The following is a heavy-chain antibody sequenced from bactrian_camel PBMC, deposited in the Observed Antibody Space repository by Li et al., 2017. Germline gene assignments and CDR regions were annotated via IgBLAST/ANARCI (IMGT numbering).Heavy chain of an antibody. CDR3: AADPGCGTFCGGEFCYTPADFGY. CDR1: ASYSQYC. J-gene: IGHJ6*01. D-gene: IGHD2*01. V-gene: IGHV3S53*01. Sequence: HVQLVESGGGSVEAGGSLRLTCSASASYSQYCMIWFRQAPGKDREAITTVNIDGSINYADSVKGRFTISKDNANHNLYLQMNGLKAVDTAMYYCAADPGCGTFCGGEFCYTPADFGYWGQGTQVTVS. CDR2: VNIDGSI.